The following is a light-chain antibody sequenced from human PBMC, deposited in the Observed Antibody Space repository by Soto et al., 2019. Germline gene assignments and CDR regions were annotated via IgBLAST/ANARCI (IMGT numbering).Light chain of an antibody. J-gene: IGKJ2*01. CDR1: QNVNSD. CDR3: QQYNEWPPLYT. V-gene: IGKV3-15*01. CDR2: GAS. Sequence: EIVMTQSPVILSVSPGERATLSCRASQNVNSDLAWYQQKPGQAPRLLIYGASTRATEIPVRISGSGSGTDLTLTINGLQSEDFAVYYWQQYNEWPPLYTFGQGTKLEIK.